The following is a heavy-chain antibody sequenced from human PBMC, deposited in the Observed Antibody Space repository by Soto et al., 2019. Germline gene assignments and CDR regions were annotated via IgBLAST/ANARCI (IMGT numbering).Heavy chain of an antibody. D-gene: IGHD2-15*01. J-gene: IGHJ4*02. CDR2: VSSGGGT. Sequence: GGSLRLSCAASGFTVSSNYMGWVRQAPGKGLEWVSVVSSGGGTHYADSVKGRFTVSRDNSKNTLSLQMNSLRADDTAVYYCAKRRGAGGHFDYWGQGALVTVSS. CDR1: GFTVSSNY. V-gene: IGHV3-53*01. CDR3: AKRRGAGGHFDY.